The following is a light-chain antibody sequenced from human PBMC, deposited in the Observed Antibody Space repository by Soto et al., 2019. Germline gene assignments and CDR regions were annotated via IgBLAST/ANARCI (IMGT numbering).Light chain of an antibody. CDR2: AAS. CDR3: LQHNPYSAT. J-gene: IGKJ1*01. V-gene: IGKV1-17*01. Sequence: DIQMTQSPFSLSASVGDRVTITCRASQGIRYDLAWYQHKPGQAPKRLIYAASTLQSGVPSRFSGSGSGTEFTLTISSLQPEDFATYYCLQHNPYSATFGQGTKVEFK. CDR1: QGIRYD.